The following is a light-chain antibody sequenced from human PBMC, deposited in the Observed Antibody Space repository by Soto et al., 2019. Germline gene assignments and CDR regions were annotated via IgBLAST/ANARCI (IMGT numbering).Light chain of an antibody. CDR1: QSISTTY. CDR3: QQSGGSTRT. CDR2: GAS. J-gene: IGKJ1*01. Sequence: EILLTQSPGTLSLSPGERVPLSCRASQSISTTYLARYQHQPGQAPRLLIYGASSRATGIPDRFSGSGSGTDFTLTIGRLKPEDFAVYYCQQSGGSTRTFGQGTRWIS. V-gene: IGKV3-20*01.